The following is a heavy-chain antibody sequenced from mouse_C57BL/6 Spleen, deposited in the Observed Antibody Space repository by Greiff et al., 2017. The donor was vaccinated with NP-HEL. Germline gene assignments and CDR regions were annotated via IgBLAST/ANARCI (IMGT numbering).Heavy chain of an antibody. D-gene: IGHD2-1*01. V-gene: IGHV1-82*01. CDR1: GYAFSSSW. Sequence: VQLQESGPELVKPGASVEISCKASGYAFSSSWMNWVKQRPGKGLEGIGRIYPGDGDTNYNGKFKGKATLTADKSSSPAYMQLSSLTSEDSAVYFGARSPPGNYYFDYWGQGTTLTVSS. CDR2: IYPGDGDT. CDR3: ARSPPGNYYFDY. J-gene: IGHJ2*01.